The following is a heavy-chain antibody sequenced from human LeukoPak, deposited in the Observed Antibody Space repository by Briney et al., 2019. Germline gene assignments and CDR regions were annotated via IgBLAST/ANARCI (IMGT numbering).Heavy chain of an antibody. V-gene: IGHV3-53*01. D-gene: IGHD3-10*01. Sequence: GGSLRLSCAASGFTVSSNYMSWVRQAPGKGLEWVSVIYRGGSTYYADSVKDRFTISRDNSKNTLYLQMNSLRAEDTAVYYCAGGVWFGDINYWGQGTLVTASP. CDR1: GFTVSSNY. CDR3: AGGVWFGDINY. J-gene: IGHJ4*02. CDR2: IYRGGST.